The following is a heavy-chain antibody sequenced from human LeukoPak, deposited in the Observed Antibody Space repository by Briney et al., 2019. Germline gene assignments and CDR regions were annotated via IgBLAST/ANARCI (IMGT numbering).Heavy chain of an antibody. V-gene: IGHV4-31*03. D-gene: IGHD2-15*01. Sequence: SQTLSLTCTVSGGSISSGGYYWSWIRQHPGKGLEWIGYIYYSGSTYYNPSLKSRVTISVDTSKNQFSLKLSSVTAADTAVYYCVRGLRQGGTYALDVWGQGTTVTVSS. CDR3: VRGLRQGGTYALDV. CDR1: GGSISSGGYY. J-gene: IGHJ6*02. CDR2: IYYSGST.